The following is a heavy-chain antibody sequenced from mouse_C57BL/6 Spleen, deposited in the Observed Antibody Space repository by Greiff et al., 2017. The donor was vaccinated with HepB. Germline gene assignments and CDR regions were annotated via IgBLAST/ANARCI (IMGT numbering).Heavy chain of an antibody. CDR3: ARPLLWLLRAMDY. CDR1: GYTFTSYW. D-gene: IGHD2-10*01. J-gene: IGHJ4*01. Sequence: VQLQQPGAELVKPGASVKLSCKASGYTFTSYWMQWVKQRPGQGLEWIGEIDPSDSYTNYNQKFKGKATLTVDTSSSTAYMQRSSLTSEDSAVYYCARPLLWLLRAMDYWGQGTSVTVSS. CDR2: IDPSDSYT. V-gene: IGHV1-50*01.